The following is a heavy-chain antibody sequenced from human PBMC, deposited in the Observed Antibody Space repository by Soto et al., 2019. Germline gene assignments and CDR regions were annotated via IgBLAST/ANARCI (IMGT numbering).Heavy chain of an antibody. D-gene: IGHD3-9*01. V-gene: IGHV3-74*01. CDR2: INSDGSGT. CDR1: GFTFSTYG. Sequence: EVQLVESGGGLVQPGGSLRLSCAASGFTFSTYGMHWVRQAPGKGLMWISRINSDGSGTTYADSVKGRFTVSRDNAKNTLYLQMSSLRAEDTAVYYCARGRHYDLLTGYYKWGQGTLVTVSS. J-gene: IGHJ4*02. CDR3: ARGRHYDLLTGYYK.